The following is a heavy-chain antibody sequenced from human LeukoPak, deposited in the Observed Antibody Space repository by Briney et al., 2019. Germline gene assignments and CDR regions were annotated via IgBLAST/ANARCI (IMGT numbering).Heavy chain of an antibody. J-gene: IGHJ4*02. Sequence: GGSLRLSCAASGFTFSTYGMHWVRQAPGKGLEWVSFIRYDGSSEYYVDSVKGRFTISRDNSKNTLYLQMNSLRSEDTAVYYCAREGDGYRYWGQGTLVTVSS. CDR3: AREGDGYRY. CDR1: GFTFSTYG. D-gene: IGHD5-24*01. CDR2: IRYDGSSE. V-gene: IGHV3-30*02.